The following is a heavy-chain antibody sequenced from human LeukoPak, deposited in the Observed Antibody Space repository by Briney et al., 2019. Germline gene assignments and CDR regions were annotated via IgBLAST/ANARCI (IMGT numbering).Heavy chain of an antibody. CDR1: GFTFSSYG. Sequence: GSLRLSCAASGFTFSSYGMHWVRQAPGKGLEWVAFIRYDGSNKYYADSVKGRFTISRDNSKNTLYLQMNSLRAEDTAVYYCARDDLYGDYDPIDYWGQGTLVTVSS. CDR3: ARDDLYGDYDPIDY. D-gene: IGHD4-17*01. J-gene: IGHJ4*02. CDR2: IRYDGSNK. V-gene: IGHV3-30*02.